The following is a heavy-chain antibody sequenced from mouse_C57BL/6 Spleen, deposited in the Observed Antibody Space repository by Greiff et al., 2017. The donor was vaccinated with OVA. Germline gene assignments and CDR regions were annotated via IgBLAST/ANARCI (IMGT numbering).Heavy chain of an antibody. V-gene: IGHV1-18*01. D-gene: IGHD3-3*01. CDR3: AREEVGHPFAY. Sequence: VQLKESGPELVKPGASVKIPCKASGYTFTDYNMDWVKQSHGKSLEWIGDINPNNGGTIYNQKFKGKATLTVDKSSSTAYMELRSLTSEDTAVYYCAREEVGHPFAYWGQGTLVTVSA. CDR2: INPNNGGT. J-gene: IGHJ3*01. CDR1: GYTFTDYN.